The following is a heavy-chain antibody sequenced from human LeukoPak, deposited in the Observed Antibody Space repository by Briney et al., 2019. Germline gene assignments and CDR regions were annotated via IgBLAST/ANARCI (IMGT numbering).Heavy chain of an antibody. CDR2: ISSSGGST. D-gene: IGHD1-26*01. CDR1: GFTFSSYA. Sequence: GGSLRLSCAASGFTFSSYAISWVRQAPGKGLEWVSAISSSGGSTYYADSVKGRFTISRDNSKNTLFVQMNSLRAEDTAVYYCAKDRFYSGSPRAFDIWGQGTMVTVSS. V-gene: IGHV3-23*01. J-gene: IGHJ3*02. CDR3: AKDRFYSGSPRAFDI.